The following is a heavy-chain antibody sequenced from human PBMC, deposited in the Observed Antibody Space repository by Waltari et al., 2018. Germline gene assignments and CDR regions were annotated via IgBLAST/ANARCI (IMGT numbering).Heavy chain of an antibody. CDR3: ARRGITGTTREMDYNWFDP. J-gene: IGHJ5*02. D-gene: IGHD1-20*01. CDR1: SISSGYY. CDR2: IYHSGST. V-gene: IGHV4-38-2*01. Sequence: SISSGYYWGWIRQPPGKGLEWIGSIYHSGSTYYNPSLKSRVTISVDTSKNQFSLKLSSVTAADTAVYYCARRGITGTTREMDYNWFDPWGQGTLVTVSS.